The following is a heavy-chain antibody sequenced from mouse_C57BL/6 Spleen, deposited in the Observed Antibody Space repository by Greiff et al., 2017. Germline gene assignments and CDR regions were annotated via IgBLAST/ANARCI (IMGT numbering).Heavy chain of an antibody. V-gene: IGHV1-69*01. D-gene: IGHD1-1*01. CDR3: ARRDGSSQGYYAMDY. Sequence: QVQLQQPGAELVMPGASVKLSCKASGYTFTSYWMHWVKQRPGQGLEWIGEIDPSDSYTNYNQKFKGKSTLTVDKSSSTAYMQLSSLTSEDSAVYYCARRDGSSQGYYAMDYWGQGTSVTVSS. CDR2: IDPSDSYT. J-gene: IGHJ4*01. CDR1: GYTFTSYW.